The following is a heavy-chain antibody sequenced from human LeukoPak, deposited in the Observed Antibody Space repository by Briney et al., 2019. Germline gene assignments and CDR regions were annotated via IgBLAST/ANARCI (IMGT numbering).Heavy chain of an antibody. V-gene: IGHV1-46*01. CDR3: ARGPYHYALDF. CDR2: INPSGGGT. J-gene: IGHJ4*03. D-gene: IGHD2-2*01. Sequence: ALVTVSCKTSGYTFPHYYIHWVRQAPGQGLEWMGIINPSGGGTNYAQMFQGRISMTRDTSTSTVYMELSSLRSGDTAVYYCARGPYHYALDFWGQGTMVTVSS. CDR1: GYTFPHYY.